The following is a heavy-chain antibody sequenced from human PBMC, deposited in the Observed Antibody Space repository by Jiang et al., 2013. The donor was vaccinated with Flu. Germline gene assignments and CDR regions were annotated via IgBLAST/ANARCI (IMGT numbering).Heavy chain of an antibody. CDR1: GYTFTSHY. D-gene: IGHD3-16*02. V-gene: IGHV1-46*01. Sequence: VQLLESGAEVQKPGASVKLSCKASGYTFTSHYIHWVRQAPGQGLEWMGIINPSDGSANYPEKFQGRVTMTRDTSTTTVDVELTSLRSEDTAVYFCARARSTDPEFDYWGLGTLISVAS. CDR3: ARARSTDPEFDY. CDR2: INPSDGSA. J-gene: IGHJ4*02.